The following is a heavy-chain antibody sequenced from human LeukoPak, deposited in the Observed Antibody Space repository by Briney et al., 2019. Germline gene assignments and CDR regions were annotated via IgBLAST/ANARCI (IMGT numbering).Heavy chain of an antibody. CDR1: GYSISSGYY. V-gene: IGHV4-38-2*01. J-gene: IGHJ4*02. D-gene: IGHD6-13*01. CDR3: ARSAIAAAGYRTFDY. Sequence: SETLSLTCAVSGYSISSGYYWGWIRQPPGKGLEWIGSIYHSGSTYYNPSLKSRVTISVDTSKNQFSLKLSSVTAADTAVYYCARSAIAAAGYRTFDYWGQGTQVTVSS. CDR2: IYHSGST.